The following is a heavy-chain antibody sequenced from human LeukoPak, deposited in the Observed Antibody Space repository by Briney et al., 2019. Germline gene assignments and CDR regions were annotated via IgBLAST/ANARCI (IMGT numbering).Heavy chain of an antibody. CDR2: ISYDGSNK. J-gene: IGHJ3*02. CDR1: GFTYSNYW. V-gene: IGHV3-30-3*01. CDR3: AREIFNGFDI. Sequence: PGGSLRLSRAASGFTYSNYWMHWVRQAPGKGLEWVAVISYDGSNKDYADSVKGRFTISRDNSKNTLFLQMNSLRAEDTAVYYCAREIFNGFDIWGQGTMVTVSS.